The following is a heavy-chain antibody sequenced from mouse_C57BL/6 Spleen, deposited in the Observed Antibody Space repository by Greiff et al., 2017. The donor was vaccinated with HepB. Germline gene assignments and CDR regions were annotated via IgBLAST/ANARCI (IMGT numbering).Heavy chain of an antibody. J-gene: IGHJ2*01. CDR1: GYTFTSYW. D-gene: IGHD1-1*01. CDR2: IDPSDSYT. Sequence: QVQLQQSGAELVKPCASVKLSCNASGYTFTSYWMQWVNQRPGPGLEWIGEIDPSDSYTNYNQKFKGKATLTVDTSSSTAYMQLSRLTAEDSAGYDGARGDYGSTLDYWGQGTTLTVSS. V-gene: IGHV1-50*01. CDR3: ARGDYGSTLDY.